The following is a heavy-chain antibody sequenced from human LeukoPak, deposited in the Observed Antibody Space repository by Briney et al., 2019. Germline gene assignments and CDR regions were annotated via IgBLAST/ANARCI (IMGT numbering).Heavy chain of an antibody. CDR1: GGSISSYY. V-gene: IGHV4-59*01. D-gene: IGHD3-16*01. J-gene: IGHJ6*04. CDR3: ARFTYTTRPSDV. CDR2: IYYSGST. Sequence: SETLSLTCTVSGGSISSYYWSWIRQPPGKGLEWIGYIYYSGSTNYNPSLKSRVTISVDTSKNQFSLKLSPVTAADTAVYYCARFTYTTRPSDVWGKGTTVTVSS.